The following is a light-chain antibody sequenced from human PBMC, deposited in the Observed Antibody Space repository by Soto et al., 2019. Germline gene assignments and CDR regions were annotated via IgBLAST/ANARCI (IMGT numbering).Light chain of an antibody. J-gene: IGKJ5*01. CDR2: AAS. Sequence: DIQMTQSPSPLSASVGDRVTITCRASQSISTYLNWYQQKPGKAPKLLIYAASSLQSGVPSRFSGSGSGTDFTLTISSLQPEDFATYYCQQLLSNLITFGQGTRLEIK. V-gene: IGKV1-39*01. CDR3: QQLLSNLIT. CDR1: QSISTY.